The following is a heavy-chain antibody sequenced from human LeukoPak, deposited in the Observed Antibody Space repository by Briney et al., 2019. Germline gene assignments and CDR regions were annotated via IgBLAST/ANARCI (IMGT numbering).Heavy chain of an antibody. Sequence: GGSLRLSCAASGFTFDDFAMHWVRQAPGKGLEWVSGISWNSGSIGYADSVKGRFTISRDNAKNSLYLQMNSLRAEDTAVYYCARDWRIYYYDSSDAFDIWGQGTMVTVSS. V-gene: IGHV3-9*01. CDR3: ARDWRIYYYDSSDAFDI. CDR1: GFTFDDFA. CDR2: ISWNSGSI. J-gene: IGHJ3*02. D-gene: IGHD3-22*01.